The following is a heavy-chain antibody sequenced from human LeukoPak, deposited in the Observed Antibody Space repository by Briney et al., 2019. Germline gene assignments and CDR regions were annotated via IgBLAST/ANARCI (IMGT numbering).Heavy chain of an antibody. D-gene: IGHD2-21*02. CDR1: GFSLSIYD. CDR2: ISGSGGST. V-gene: IGHV3-23*01. CDR3: AKPTADSPRRTVFPVVTAPTYYYYGMDV. J-gene: IGHJ6*02. Sequence: PGGSLRLSCAASGFSLSIYDMVWVRQAPGKGLEWVSAISGSGGSTYYADSVKGRFTISRDNSKNTLYLQMNSLRAEDTAVYYCAKPTADSPRRTVFPVVTAPTYYYYGMDVWGQGTTVTVSS.